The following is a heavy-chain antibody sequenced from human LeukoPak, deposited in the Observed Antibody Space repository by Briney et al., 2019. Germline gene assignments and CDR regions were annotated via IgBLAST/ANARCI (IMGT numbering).Heavy chain of an antibody. J-gene: IGHJ6*02. CDR3: AKPRDNYYYGMDV. V-gene: IGHV3-21*01. CDR2: ISSSSSYI. CDR1: GFTFSSYS. D-gene: IGHD1-14*01. Sequence: GGSLRLSCAASGFTFSSYSMNWVRQAPGKGLEWVSSISSSSSYIYYADSVKGRFTISRDNAKNSLYLQMNSLRAEDTAVYYCAKPRDNYYYGMDVWGPGTTVTVSS.